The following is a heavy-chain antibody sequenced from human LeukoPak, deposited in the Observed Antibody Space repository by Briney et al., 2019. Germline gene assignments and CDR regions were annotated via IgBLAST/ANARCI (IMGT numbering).Heavy chain of an antibody. D-gene: IGHD5-18*01. J-gene: IGHJ5*02. CDR3: ARRYSYGAFDP. CDR1: GGSFSGYY. V-gene: IGHV4-34*01. CDR2: INHSGST. Sequence: SETLSLTCAVYGGSFSGYYWSWIRQPPGKGLEWIGEINHSGSTNYNPSLKSRVTISVDTSKNQFSLKLSSVTAADTAVYYCARRYSYGAFDPWGQGTLVTVSS.